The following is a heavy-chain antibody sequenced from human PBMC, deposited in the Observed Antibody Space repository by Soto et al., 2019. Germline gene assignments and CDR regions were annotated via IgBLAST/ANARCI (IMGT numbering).Heavy chain of an antibody. CDR1: GYTFTSYD. CDR2: MNPNSGNT. J-gene: IGHJ6*02. D-gene: IGHD6-19*01. CDR3: ARGSYSSGWYPSYYYYGMDV. Sequence: ASVKVSCKASGYTFTSYDINWVRQATGQGLEWMGWMNPNSGNTGYAQKFQGRVTMTRNTSISTAYMELSSLRSEDTAVYYCARGSYSSGWYPSYYYYGMDVWGQGTTVTVSS. V-gene: IGHV1-8*01.